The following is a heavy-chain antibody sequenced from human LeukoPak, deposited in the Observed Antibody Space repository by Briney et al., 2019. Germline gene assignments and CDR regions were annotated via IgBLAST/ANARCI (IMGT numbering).Heavy chain of an antibody. V-gene: IGHV3-20*04. CDR1: GFTFDDYG. J-gene: IGHJ4*02. CDR2: INWNGGST. D-gene: IGHD3-10*01. CDR3: AILMTMVRGARLFDY. Sequence: GGSLRLSCAASGFTFDDYGMSWVRQAPGKGLEWVSGINWNGGSTGYADSVKGRFTISRDNAKNSLYLQMNSLRAEDTALYYCAILMTMVRGARLFDYWGQGTLVTVSS.